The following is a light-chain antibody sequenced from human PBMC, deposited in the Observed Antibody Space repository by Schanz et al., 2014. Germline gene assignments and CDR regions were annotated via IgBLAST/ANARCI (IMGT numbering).Light chain of an antibody. J-gene: IGKJ4*01. CDR3: QQYNAYSPRLT. CDR2: EAS. V-gene: IGKV1-5*03. CDR1: QSISSW. Sequence: DIQMTQSPSTLSASVGDRVTITCRASQSISSWLAWYQQKPGKAPKLLIYEASSLESGVPSRFSGSGSGTEFTLIISSLQPDDFATYYCQQYNAYSPRLTFGGGTKVEVK.